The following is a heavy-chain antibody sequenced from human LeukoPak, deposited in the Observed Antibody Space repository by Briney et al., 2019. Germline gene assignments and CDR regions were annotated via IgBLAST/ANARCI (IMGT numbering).Heavy chain of an antibody. Sequence: ASVKVSCKASGYTFTDYYMNWVRQAPGQGLEWMGWTNPNSGGTDYAQKFQGRVTMTRDTSISTAYMELSRLRSDDTAVYYCARVGYSYGFVYDYWGQGTLVTVSS. D-gene: IGHD5-18*01. V-gene: IGHV1-2*02. J-gene: IGHJ4*02. CDR1: GYTFTDYY. CDR2: TNPNSGGT. CDR3: ARVGYSYGFVYDY.